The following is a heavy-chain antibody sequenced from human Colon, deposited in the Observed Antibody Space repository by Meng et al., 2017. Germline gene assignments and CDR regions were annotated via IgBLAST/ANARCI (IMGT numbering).Heavy chain of an antibody. Sequence: VQLRGSGPRLVRPSATLSLTCTLSGGSVSSPSYYWSWIRQTPGKGLEWIGYVYYTGSANYNPSLKSRVTISVDTSKNHFSLNLTSVTAADTAVYYCARGRGSYSSIDFWGQGTLVTVSS. J-gene: IGHJ4*02. CDR1: GGSVSSPSYY. D-gene: IGHD1-26*01. V-gene: IGHV4-61*03. CDR2: VYYTGSA. CDR3: ARGRGSYSSIDF.